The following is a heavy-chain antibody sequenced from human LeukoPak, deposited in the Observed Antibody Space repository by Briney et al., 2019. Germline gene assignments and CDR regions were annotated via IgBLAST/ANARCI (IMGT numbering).Heavy chain of an antibody. CDR3: ARHYGVHDAFDI. D-gene: IGHD1-1*01. V-gene: IGHV1-8*03. Sequence: ASVKVSCKASGYTFTSYDINWVRQATGRGLEWMGWMDPNSGNTGYAQKFQGRVTITRNTSISTAYMELSSLRSEDTAVYYCARHYGVHDAFDIWGQGTMVTVSS. J-gene: IGHJ3*02. CDR2: MDPNSGNT. CDR1: GYTFTSYD.